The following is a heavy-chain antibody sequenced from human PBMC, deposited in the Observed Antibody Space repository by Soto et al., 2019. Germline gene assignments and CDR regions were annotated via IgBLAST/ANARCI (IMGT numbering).Heavy chain of an antibody. V-gene: IGHV1-2*02. J-gene: IGHJ6*03. CDR3: ATGLRFLAKNYYYYMDV. Sequence: VKVSCKASGYTFTGYYMHWVRQAPGQGLEWMGWINPNNGDTNYAQKFQGRVTMTKDTSTNTAYMELSSLRSEDTAVYYCATGLRFLAKNYYYYMDVWGKGTTVTVSS. CDR1: GYTFTGYY. D-gene: IGHD3-3*01. CDR2: INPNNGDT.